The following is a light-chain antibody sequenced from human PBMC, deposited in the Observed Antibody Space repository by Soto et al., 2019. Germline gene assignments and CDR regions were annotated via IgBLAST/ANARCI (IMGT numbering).Light chain of an antibody. J-gene: IGLJ2*01. CDR3: CSYAGSTTYVV. CDR1: SSDVGSYSL. CDR2: EVS. Sequence: QSVLTQPASVSGSPGQSITISCTGTSSDVGSYSLVSWYQQHPGKAPKLMIYEVSKRPSGVSNRFSGSKSGNTASLTISGLQAEDEADYYCCSYAGSTTYVVFGGGTKVTV. V-gene: IGLV2-23*02.